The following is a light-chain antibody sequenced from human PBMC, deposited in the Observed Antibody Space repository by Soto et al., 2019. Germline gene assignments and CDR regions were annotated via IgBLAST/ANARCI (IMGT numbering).Light chain of an antibody. V-gene: IGKV3-20*01. CDR2: GAS. Sequence: EIVLTQSPGTLSLSPGERATLSCRASQSVSSSYLAWYQQKPGQAPRLLIYGASSRATGIPDRFSGSGSGTDFSLTISRLEPEDFAVYYWHQFGRPLYTFVQGTTLEIK. CDR3: HQFGRPLYT. CDR1: QSVSSSY. J-gene: IGKJ2*01.